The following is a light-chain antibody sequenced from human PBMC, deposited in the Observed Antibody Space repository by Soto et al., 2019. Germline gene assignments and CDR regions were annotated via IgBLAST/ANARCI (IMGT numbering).Light chain of an antibody. Sequence: EIVLTQSPGTLSLSPGERATLSCRASQSVSSSYLAWYQQKPGQTPRLLIYGASSRATGIPDRFSGSGSGTDFTLNISRLEPDDFAVYYCQQFGNSPYTFGQGTKLDIK. CDR3: QQFGNSPYT. J-gene: IGKJ2*01. V-gene: IGKV3-20*01. CDR1: QSVSSSY. CDR2: GAS.